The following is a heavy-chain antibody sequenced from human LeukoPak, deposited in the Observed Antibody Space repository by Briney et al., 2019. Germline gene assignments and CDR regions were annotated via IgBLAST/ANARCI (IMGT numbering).Heavy chain of an antibody. CDR1: GFTFSSYA. D-gene: IGHD3-10*01. Sequence: GGSLRLSCAASGFTFSSYAMHWVRQAPGKGLEWVSVISGSGGSTYYADSVKGRFTISRDNSKNTLYLQMNSLRAEDTAVYYCAKGGPSGTYYLLHYWGQGILVTVSS. V-gene: IGHV3-23*01. J-gene: IGHJ4*02. CDR2: ISGSGGST. CDR3: AKGGPSGTYYLLHY.